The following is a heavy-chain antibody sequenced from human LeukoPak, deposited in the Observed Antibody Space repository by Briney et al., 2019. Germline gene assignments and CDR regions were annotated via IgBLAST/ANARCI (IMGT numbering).Heavy chain of an antibody. D-gene: IGHD6-19*01. V-gene: IGHV4-4*07. J-gene: IGHJ4*02. Sequence: PSETLSLTCTVSGGSISNYYWSWIRQPAGKGLEWIGRIYASGSTNYNPSLKSRVTMSVDTSKNQLSLKLSSVTAADTAVYYCARAGSSGWYVFDNWGRGTVVTVSS. CDR3: ARAGSSGWYVFDN. CDR1: GGSISNYY. CDR2: IYASGST.